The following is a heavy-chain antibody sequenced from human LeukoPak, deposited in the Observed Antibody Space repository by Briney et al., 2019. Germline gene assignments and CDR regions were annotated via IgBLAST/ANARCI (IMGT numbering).Heavy chain of an antibody. D-gene: IGHD6-6*01. CDR2: IYPGDSDT. CDR1: GYSFNTYW. V-gene: IGHV5-51*01. Sequence: GESLKISCKGSGYSFNTYWIGWVRQMPGKGLEGRGIIYPGDSDTRYSPSFQGQVTISADKSLSTAYLQWGSLKASDTAMYYCAREGRSSSPMDYWGQGTLVTVSS. J-gene: IGHJ4*02. CDR3: AREGRSSSPMDY.